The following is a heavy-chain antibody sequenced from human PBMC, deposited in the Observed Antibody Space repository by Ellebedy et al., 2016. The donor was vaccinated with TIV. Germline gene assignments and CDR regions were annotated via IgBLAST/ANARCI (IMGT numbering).Heavy chain of an antibody. CDR2: IRQEGDVK. CDR3: ARRGSYGDYAVQINSWSDT. J-gene: IGHJ5*02. D-gene: IGHD3-16*01. Sequence: GESLKISCIASGFNFSSYWMTWVRQAPGKGLEWVANIRQEGDVKYYVDSVRGRFTVSRANARNSLYLQMNNLRVEGTAVYYCARRGSYGDYAVQINSWSDTWGQGTLVTVSS. V-gene: IGHV3-7*01. CDR1: GFNFSSYW.